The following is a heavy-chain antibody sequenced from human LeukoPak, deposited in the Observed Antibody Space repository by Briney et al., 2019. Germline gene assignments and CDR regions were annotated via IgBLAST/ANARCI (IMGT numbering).Heavy chain of an antibody. CDR2: IIPIFGTA. J-gene: IGHJ3*02. V-gene: IGHV1-69*13. CDR3: ARPTGGDAFDI. CDR1: GGTFSSYA. Sequence: SVKVSCKAPGGTFSSYAISWVRQAPGQGLEWMGGIIPIFGTANYAQKFQGRVTTTADESTSTAYMELSSLRSEDTAVYYCARPTGGDAFDIWGQGTMVTVSS. D-gene: IGHD7-27*01.